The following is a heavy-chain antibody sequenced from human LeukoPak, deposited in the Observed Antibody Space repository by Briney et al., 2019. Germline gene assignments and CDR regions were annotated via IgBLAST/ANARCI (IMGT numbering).Heavy chain of an antibody. CDR1: GDSVSSYSAA. CDR3: ASRLTMVRGVMGEFDY. V-gene: IGHV6-1*01. D-gene: IGHD3-10*01. J-gene: IGHJ4*02. Sequence: SQTLSLTCAISGDSVSSYSAAWNWIRQSPSRGLEWLGRTYYRSKWYNDYAVSVKSRITINPDTSKNQFSLQLNSVTPEDTAVYYCASRLTMVRGVMGEFDYWGQGTLVTVSS. CDR2: TYYRSKWYN.